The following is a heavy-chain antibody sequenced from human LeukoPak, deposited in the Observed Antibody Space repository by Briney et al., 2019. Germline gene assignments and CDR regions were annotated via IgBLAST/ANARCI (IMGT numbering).Heavy chain of an antibody. CDR3: ARGPETEGGGLDY. D-gene: IGHD3-16*01. CDR1: GGSINSYY. V-gene: IGHV4-59*01. Sequence: PSETLSLTCTVSGGSINSYYWSWIRQPPGKGLEWIGYIYNSGSTNYNPSLGSRITISVDTSKNQFSLKLSSVTAADTAVYYCARGPETEGGGLDYWGQGTLVTVSS. CDR2: IYNSGST. J-gene: IGHJ4*02.